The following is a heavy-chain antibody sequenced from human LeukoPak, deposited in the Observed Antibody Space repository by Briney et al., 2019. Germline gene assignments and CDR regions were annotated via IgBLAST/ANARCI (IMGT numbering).Heavy chain of an antibody. CDR3: ATEIGAAAVAAPH. V-gene: IGHV3-48*03. CDR1: GFSISSYE. Sequence: PGGSLTLTCAASGFSISSYEMNWVRQAPGKGLEWVSYISSSGSTIYYADSVKGRFTISRDNATHSLYLQMNRLTAEDTAVYYCATEIGAAAVAAPHWGQGTLVTVSS. D-gene: IGHD6-19*01. J-gene: IGHJ4*02. CDR2: ISSSGSTI.